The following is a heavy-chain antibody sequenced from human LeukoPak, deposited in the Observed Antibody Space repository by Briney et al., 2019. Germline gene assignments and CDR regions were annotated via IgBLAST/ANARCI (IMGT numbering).Heavy chain of an antibody. CDR3: ARLGYSYVNWFDP. J-gene: IGHJ5*02. CDR1: GGSISSYY. CDR2: IYYSGST. D-gene: IGHD5-18*01. Sequence: PSETLSLTCTVSGGSISSYYWSWIRQPPGKGLEWIGYIYYSGSTNYNPSLKSRVIISVDTSKNQFSLKLSSVTAADTAVYYCARLGYSYVNWFDPWGQGTLVTVSS. V-gene: IGHV4-59*01.